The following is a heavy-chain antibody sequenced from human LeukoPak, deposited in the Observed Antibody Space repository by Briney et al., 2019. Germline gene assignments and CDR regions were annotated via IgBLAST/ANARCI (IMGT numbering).Heavy chain of an antibody. CDR3: ARVGADTAMPSDW. J-gene: IGHJ4*02. D-gene: IGHD5-18*01. Sequence: PGGSLRLSCAASGFTFSSYSMNWVRQAPGKGLEWVSSISSSSSYIYYADSVKGRFTISRDNAKNSLYLQMNSLRAEDTAVYYCARVGADTAMPSDWWGQGTLVTVSS. V-gene: IGHV3-21*01. CDR2: ISSSSSYI. CDR1: GFTFSSYS.